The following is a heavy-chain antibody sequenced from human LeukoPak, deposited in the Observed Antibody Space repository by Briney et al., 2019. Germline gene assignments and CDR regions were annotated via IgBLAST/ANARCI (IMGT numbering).Heavy chain of an antibody. J-gene: IGHJ4*02. V-gene: IGHV3-21*01. D-gene: IGHD3-16*02. CDR1: GFTFSSYS. Sequence: GGSLRLSCAASGFTFSSYSMNWVRQAPGKGLEWVSSISSSSSYIYYADSVKGRFTTSRDNAKNSLYLQMNSLRAEDTAVYYCATRYDYVWGSYPDEGYYFDYWGQGTLVTVSS. CDR2: ISSSSSYI. CDR3: ATRYDYVWGSYPDEGYYFDY.